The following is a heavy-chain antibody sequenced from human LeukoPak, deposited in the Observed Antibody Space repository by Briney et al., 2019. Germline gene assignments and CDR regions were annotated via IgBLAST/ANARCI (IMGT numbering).Heavy chain of an antibody. D-gene: IGHD6-19*01. CDR2: IYSGGST. CDR1: GFTVSSNY. J-gene: IGHJ4*02. Sequence: GGSLRPSCAASGFTVSSNYMSWVRQAPGKGLEWVSVIYSGGSTYYADSVKGRFTISRDNSKNTLYLQMNSLRAEDTAVYYCARDGGSSWGSSSSGWYEVDYWGQGTLVTVSS. CDR3: ARDGGSSWGSSSSGWYEVDY. V-gene: IGHV3-66*01.